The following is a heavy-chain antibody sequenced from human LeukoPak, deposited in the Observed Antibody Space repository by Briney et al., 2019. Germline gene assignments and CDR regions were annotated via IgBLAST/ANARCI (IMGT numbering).Heavy chain of an antibody. V-gene: IGHV4-59*13. D-gene: IGHD6-19*01. Sequence: SESLSLTCTVSGGSISTYYWSWIRLPPGKGMEWSGYIYYSGSTNYNPSLKSRVTISLDTSKNQFSLKLNSVTAADTAVYYWARGNTGWYSDYWGQGTLVTVSS. J-gene: IGHJ4*02. CDR3: ARGNTGWYSDY. CDR1: GGSISTYY. CDR2: IYYSGST.